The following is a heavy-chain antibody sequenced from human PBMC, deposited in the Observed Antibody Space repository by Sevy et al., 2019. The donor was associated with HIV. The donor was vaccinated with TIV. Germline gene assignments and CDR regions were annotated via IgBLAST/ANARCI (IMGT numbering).Heavy chain of an antibody. CDR2: INHSGST. Sequence: SETLSPTCAVYGGSFSGYYWSWIRQPPGKGLEWIGEINHSGSTNYNPSLKSRVTISVDTSKNQFSLKLSSVTAADTAVYYCARALGITIFGVVNLPYGMDVWGQGTTVTVSS. D-gene: IGHD3-3*01. CDR3: ARALGITIFGVVNLPYGMDV. CDR1: GGSFSGYY. J-gene: IGHJ6*02. V-gene: IGHV4-34*01.